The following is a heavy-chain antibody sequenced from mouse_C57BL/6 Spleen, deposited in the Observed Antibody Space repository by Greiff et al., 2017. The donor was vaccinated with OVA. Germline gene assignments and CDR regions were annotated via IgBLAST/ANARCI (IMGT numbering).Heavy chain of an antibody. CDR3: TGSIYYGYDGYFDV. D-gene: IGHD2-2*01. CDR2: IYPGNSDT. J-gene: IGHJ1*03. Sequence: VQLQQSGTVLARPGASVKMSCKTSGYTFTSYWMHWVKQRPGQGLEWIGAIYPGNSDTSYNQKFKGKAKLTAVTSASTAYMELSSLTNEDSAVYYCTGSIYYGYDGYFDVWGTGTTVTVSS. CDR1: GYTFTSYW. V-gene: IGHV1-5*01.